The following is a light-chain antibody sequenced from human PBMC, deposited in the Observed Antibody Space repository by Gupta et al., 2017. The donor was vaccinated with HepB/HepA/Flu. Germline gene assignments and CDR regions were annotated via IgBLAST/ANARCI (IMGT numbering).Light chain of an antibody. CDR3: SGWDSSIRSWV. Sequence: GLTQPPSVSKGLSQTATLPCTGNTNKVGEQGAASLYQHHGHPPTLLTYSDANRPPHIAQRFSASSTGNTTSRTITGLQHEDEDDYYCSGWDSSIRSWVVGGGTKLTVL. V-gene: IGLV10-54*04. CDR1: TNKVGEQG. J-gene: IGLJ3*02. CDR2: SDA.